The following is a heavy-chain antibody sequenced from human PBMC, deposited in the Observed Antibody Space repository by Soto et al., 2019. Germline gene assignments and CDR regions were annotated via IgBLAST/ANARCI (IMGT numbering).Heavy chain of an antibody. CDR2: INPTSGGT. D-gene: IGHD2-2*01. Sequence: QVQLVQSGAEVKKPGASVKVSCKASGYTFPGNYMHWVRQAPGQGLEWMALINPTSGGTNYAQKFQGRVTITWDTSISTAYMELSRLRSDDTAIYYCARGYCTSSGCSHYFDYWGQGTLVTVSS. CDR3: ARGYCTSSGCSHYFDY. V-gene: IGHV1-2*02. CDR1: GYTFPGNY. J-gene: IGHJ4*02.